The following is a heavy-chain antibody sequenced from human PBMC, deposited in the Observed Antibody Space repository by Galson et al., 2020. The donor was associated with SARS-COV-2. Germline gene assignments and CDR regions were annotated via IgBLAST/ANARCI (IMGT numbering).Heavy chain of an antibody. D-gene: IGHD3-22*01. CDR2: IYPGDSDT. V-gene: IGHV5-51*01. CDR1: GYSFTSYW. J-gene: IGHJ3*02. CDR3: ARHMGHYYDSSGYDAFDI. Sequence: GESLKISCKGSGYSFTSYWIGWVRQMPGKGLEWMGIIYPGDSDTRYSPSFQGPVTISADKSISTAYLQWSSLKASDTAMYYCARHMGHYYDSSGYDAFDIWGQGTMVTVSS.